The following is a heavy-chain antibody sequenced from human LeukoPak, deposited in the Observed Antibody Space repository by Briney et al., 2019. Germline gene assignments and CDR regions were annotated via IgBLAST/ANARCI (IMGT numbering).Heavy chain of an antibody. CDR1: GYTLTGYY. Sequence: EASVKVSCKASGYTLTGYYMHWVRQAPGQGLEWMGWINPNSGGTNYAQKFQGRVTMTRDTSISTAYMELSRLRSDDTAVYYCARGGFGELLTSFDYWGQGTLVTVSS. V-gene: IGHV1-2*02. CDR3: ARGGFGELLTSFDY. J-gene: IGHJ4*02. D-gene: IGHD3-10*01. CDR2: INPNSGGT.